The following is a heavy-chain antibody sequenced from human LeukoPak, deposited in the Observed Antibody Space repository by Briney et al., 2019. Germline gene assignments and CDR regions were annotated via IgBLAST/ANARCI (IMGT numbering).Heavy chain of an antibody. D-gene: IGHD3-22*01. J-gene: IGHJ4*02. V-gene: IGHV3-30*02. CDR1: GFTFTKYG. Sequence: TGGPLRLSCAASGFTFTKYGMHWVRQAPGKGLEWVAFIRYDGSNKYYADSVKGRFTISRDNSRNTLYLQMNSLRAEDTAVYYCARGSWYYYDSSGYDWVGLLGYWGQGTLVTVSS. CDR3: ARGSWYYYDSSGYDWVGLLGY. CDR2: IRYDGSNK.